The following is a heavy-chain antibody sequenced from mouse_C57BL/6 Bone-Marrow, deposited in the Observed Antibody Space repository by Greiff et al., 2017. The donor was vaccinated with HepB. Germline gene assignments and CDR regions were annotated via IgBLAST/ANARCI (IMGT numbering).Heavy chain of an antibody. V-gene: IGHV1-55*01. Sequence: QVQLQQPGAELVKPGASVKMSCKASGYTFTSYWITWVKQRPGQGLEWIGDIYPGSGSTNYNETFKSKATLTVDTSSSTAYMQLSSLTSEDSAVYYCARRGYYGSSYPLFDYWGQGTTLTVSS. D-gene: IGHD1-1*01. CDR1: GYTFTSYW. CDR3: ARRGYYGSSYPLFDY. J-gene: IGHJ2*01. CDR2: IYPGSGST.